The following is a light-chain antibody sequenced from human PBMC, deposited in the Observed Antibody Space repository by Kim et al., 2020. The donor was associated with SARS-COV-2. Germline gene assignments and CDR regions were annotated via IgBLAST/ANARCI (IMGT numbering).Light chain of an antibody. CDR2: GRN. V-gene: IGLV3-19*02. CDR3: NSWDSTLGQPV. J-gene: IGLJ3*02. Sequence: SSELTQDPTVSVALGQTVTITCQGDSLRNYYANWYQHIPGQAPVRVIYGRNSRPSGIPDRFSGSSSGNTTSLTITGAQAEDEGDYYCNSWDSTLGQPVFGGGTQLTVL. CDR1: SLRNYY.